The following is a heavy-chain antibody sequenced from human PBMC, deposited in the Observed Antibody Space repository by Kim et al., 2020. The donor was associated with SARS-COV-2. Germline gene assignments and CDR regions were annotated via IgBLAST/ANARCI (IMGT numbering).Heavy chain of an antibody. CDR3: ATFAAGG. CDR1: GFIFSKYW. J-gene: IGHJ4*02. CDR2: VGNYGSDT. D-gene: IGHD6-13*01. V-gene: IGHV3-74*01. Sequence: GGSLRLSCRASGFIFSKYWMHWVRQVPGKGLVWVARVGNYGSDTVYAASVKGRFTVSRDNAKNTLYLQMTSLRAEDTAVYYCATFAAGGWGQGTLVTVSS.